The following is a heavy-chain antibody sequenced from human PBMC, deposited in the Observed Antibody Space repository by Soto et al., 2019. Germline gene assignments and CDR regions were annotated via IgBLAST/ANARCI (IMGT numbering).Heavy chain of an antibody. D-gene: IGHD3-22*01. CDR3: ARSLDTTGYFNY. CDR2: IIPIFGPA. CDR1: GGTFSNNA. Sequence: QVQLVQSGAEVKKPGSSVRVSCKASGGTFSNNAISWVRQAPGQGLEWMGGIIPIFGPANYAHKFQGRVTITADESTSTFYTELSSLRSEDTAVYYCARSLDTTGYFNYWGQGTQVTVSS. J-gene: IGHJ4*02. V-gene: IGHV1-69*01.